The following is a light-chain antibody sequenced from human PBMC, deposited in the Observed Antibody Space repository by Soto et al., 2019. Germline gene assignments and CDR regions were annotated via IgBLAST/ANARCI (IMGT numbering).Light chain of an antibody. CDR2: GAS. CDR3: QQYGAYPLT. V-gene: IGKV1-16*02. J-gene: IGKJ4*01. CDR1: QGISSY. Sequence: DIQMTQSPSSLSASVGDRVIITCRASQGISSYLAWFQQKPGKAPKSLIYGASNLQSGVPSKFSGSGSGTDFTLTISNLQPEDFATYYCQQYGAYPLTFGGGTKVEIK.